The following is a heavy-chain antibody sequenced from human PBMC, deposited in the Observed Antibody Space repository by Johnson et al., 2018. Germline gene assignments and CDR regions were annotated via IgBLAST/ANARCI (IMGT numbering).Heavy chain of an antibody. CDR2: IDWNSGRV. CDR1: VFTFDGFA. D-gene: IGHD3-3*01. V-gene: IGHV3-9*01. Sequence: VQLVESGGGLVQPGGSLRLSCAASVFTFDGFAMHWVRQAPRKGLEWVSGIDWNSGRVGYADSVKGRFTISRDDAKNSLYLQMNRLRPEDTALYYCGKDIREGGMDVWGQGTTVIVSS. J-gene: IGHJ6*02. CDR3: GKDIREGGMDV.